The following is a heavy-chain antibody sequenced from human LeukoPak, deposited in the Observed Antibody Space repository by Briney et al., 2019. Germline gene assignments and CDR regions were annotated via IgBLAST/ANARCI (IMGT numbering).Heavy chain of an antibody. CDR2: IYYSGTT. V-gene: IGHV4-59*08. CDR1: GGSIGTYY. Sequence: KPSETLSLTCTVSGGSIGTYYWTWIRQPPGEGLEFVGYIYYSGTTNYNPSLRGRVSISVDTSTNRLSLRLNSLTAADTAVYYCARLRSPTVLNPWHFDSWGQGALVTVSS. J-gene: IGHJ4*02. D-gene: IGHD2/OR15-2a*01. CDR3: ARLRSPTVLNPWHFDS.